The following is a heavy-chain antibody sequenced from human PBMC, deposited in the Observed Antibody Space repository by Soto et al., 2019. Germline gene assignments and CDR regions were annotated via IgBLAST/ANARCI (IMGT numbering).Heavy chain of an antibody. Sequence: SETLSLTCAVYGGSFSGYYWSWIRQPPGKGLEWIGEINHSGSTNYNPSLKSRVTISVDRSKNQFSLKLSSVTAADTAVYYCARVGIYPAAAGDNWFDPWGQGTLVTVSS. D-gene: IGHD6-13*01. CDR2: INHSGST. CDR1: GGSFSGYY. J-gene: IGHJ5*02. V-gene: IGHV4-34*01. CDR3: ARVGIYPAAAGDNWFDP.